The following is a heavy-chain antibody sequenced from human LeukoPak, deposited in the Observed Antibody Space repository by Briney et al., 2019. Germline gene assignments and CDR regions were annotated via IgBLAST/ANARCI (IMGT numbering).Heavy chain of an antibody. CDR1: GYTFTSYG. J-gene: IGHJ4*02. V-gene: IGHV1-18*01. D-gene: IGHD6-13*01. Sequence: ASVKVSCKASGYTFTSYGISWVRQAPGQGLEWMGWISAYNGNTNYAQKLQGRVTMTTDTSTSTAYMELRSLRSDDTVVYYCARSSSSSWFSPLDYWGQGTLVTVSS. CDR2: ISAYNGNT. CDR3: ARSSSSSWFSPLDY.